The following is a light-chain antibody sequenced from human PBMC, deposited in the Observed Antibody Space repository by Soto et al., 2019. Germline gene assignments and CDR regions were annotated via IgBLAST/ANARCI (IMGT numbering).Light chain of an antibody. CDR3: SSYTSSSTSVV. V-gene: IGLV2-14*01. CDR1: SRDVGGYNY. CDR2: EVS. Sequence: QSALTQPASVSGSPGQSITISCTGTSRDVGGYNYVSWHQQHPGKAPKVIITEVSNRPSGVSNRFSGSKSGNTASLTISGLQAEDEADYYCSSYTSSSTSVVFGGGTQLTVL. J-gene: IGLJ2*01.